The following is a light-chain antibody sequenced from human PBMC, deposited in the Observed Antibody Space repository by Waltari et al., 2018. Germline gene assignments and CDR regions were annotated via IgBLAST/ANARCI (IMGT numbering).Light chain of an antibody. CDR1: QSVGSQ. Sequence: DIVLTQSPVTLSVSPGERVTLSYRASQSVGSQLAWYQQKAGQAPRLLIHDGYNRAVGIPARFSGSESGTDFSLTINSPEPEDSAVYFCQQRSEWPITFGGGTKVEIK. CDR2: DGY. J-gene: IGKJ4*01. CDR3: QQRSEWPIT. V-gene: IGKV3-11*01.